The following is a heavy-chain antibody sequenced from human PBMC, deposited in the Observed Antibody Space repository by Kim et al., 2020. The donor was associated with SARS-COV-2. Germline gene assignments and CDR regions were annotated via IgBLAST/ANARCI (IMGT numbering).Heavy chain of an antibody. V-gene: IGHV4-34*01. Sequence: SETLSLTCAVYGGSFSGYYWSWIRQPPGKGLEWIGEINHSGSTNYNPSLKSRVTISVDTSKNQFSLKLSSVTAADTAVYYCARVWATMVRGVMGCWFDP. J-gene: IGHJ5*02. CDR3: ARVWATMVRGVMGCWFDP. D-gene: IGHD3-10*01. CDR1: GGSFSGYY. CDR2: INHSGST.